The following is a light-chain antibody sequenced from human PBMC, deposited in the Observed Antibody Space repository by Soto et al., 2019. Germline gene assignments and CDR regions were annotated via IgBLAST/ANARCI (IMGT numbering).Light chain of an antibody. CDR3: SSYAGSLLSV. V-gene: IGLV2-11*01. CDR2: DVT. CDR1: SSEGGYYHY. Sequence: QSALTQPLAASGSPVQSVTISCTGTSSEGGYYHYVSWYQQYPGKAPKLMIYDVTERPSGVPDRCSGSTSGNTASLTISGLQAEERDCSYCSSYAGSLLSVFGTGTKVT. J-gene: IGLJ1*01.